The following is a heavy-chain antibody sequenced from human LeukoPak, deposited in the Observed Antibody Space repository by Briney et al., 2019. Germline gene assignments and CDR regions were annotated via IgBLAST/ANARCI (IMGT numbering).Heavy chain of an antibody. CDR1: GFTFSSYA. CDR3: ARYYFGGATTSFDY. J-gene: IGHJ4*02. D-gene: IGHD1-26*01. V-gene: IGHV3-7*01. CDR2: IKQDGSEK. Sequence: PGGSLRLSCAASGFTFSSYAMSWVRQAPGKGLEWVANIKQDGSEKYYVDSVKGRFTISRDNAKNSLYLQMNSLRAEDTAVYYCARYYFGGATTSFDYWGQGTLVTVSS.